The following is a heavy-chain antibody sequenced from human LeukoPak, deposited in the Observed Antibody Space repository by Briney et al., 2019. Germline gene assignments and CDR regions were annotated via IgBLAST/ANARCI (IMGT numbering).Heavy chain of an antibody. D-gene: IGHD2-2*01. CDR1: GFTFSSYE. J-gene: IGHJ6*04. CDR2: ITSSCSTI. CDR3: ARDDIVVVPATYYYYGMDV. Sequence: GGSLRLSCAASGFTFSSYEMNWVRQAPGKGLEWVSYITSSCSTIYYADSVKGRFTISRDNAKNSLYLQMNSLRAEDTAVYYCARDDIVVVPATYYYYGMDVWGKGTTVTVSS. V-gene: IGHV3-48*03.